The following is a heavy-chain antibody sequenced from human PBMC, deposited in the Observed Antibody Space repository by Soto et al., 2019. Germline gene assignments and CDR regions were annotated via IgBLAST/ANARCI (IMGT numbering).Heavy chain of an antibody. CDR3: GSDGPPADY. J-gene: IGHJ4*02. CDR2: INDYNGNT. Sequence: QVQLVQSGAEVKKPGASVKVSCKASGYTFTSYSISWVRQAPGQGLEWMGWINDYNGNTNYAQMLQGRVTMTADTSTKTAYMEVWSLRCDDTAVYCWGSDGPPADYWGQGTLVTVSS. CDR1: GYTFTSYS. V-gene: IGHV1-18*04.